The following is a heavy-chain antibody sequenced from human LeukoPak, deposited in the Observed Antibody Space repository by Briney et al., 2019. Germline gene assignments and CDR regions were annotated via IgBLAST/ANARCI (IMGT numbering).Heavy chain of an antibody. D-gene: IGHD3-10*01. J-gene: IGHJ3*02. CDR2: IGANSVI. Sequence: GGSLRLSCAAAGFTFSDYSMNWVRQAPGKGLEWVSYIGANSVIYYADSVKGRFTISRDNAKNSLSLQMNSLRDDDTAVYYCAREGYYGAFDIWGQGAVVTVSS. CDR3: AREGYYGAFDI. CDR1: GFTFSDYS. V-gene: IGHV3-48*02.